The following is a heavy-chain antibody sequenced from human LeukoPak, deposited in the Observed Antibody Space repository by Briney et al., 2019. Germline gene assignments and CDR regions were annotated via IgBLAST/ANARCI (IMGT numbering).Heavy chain of an antibody. Sequence: SETLSLTCTVSGVSISSGGYYWSWVRQHPGKGLEWIGHISYSGSTYYNPSLNSRVTISVGTSKTQFSPKLSSVTAADTAVYYCARVRGYSYGELDYWGLGSLVTVSS. V-gene: IGHV4-31*03. CDR3: ARVRGYSYGELDY. CDR2: ISYSGST. CDR1: GVSISSGGYY. J-gene: IGHJ4*02. D-gene: IGHD5-18*01.